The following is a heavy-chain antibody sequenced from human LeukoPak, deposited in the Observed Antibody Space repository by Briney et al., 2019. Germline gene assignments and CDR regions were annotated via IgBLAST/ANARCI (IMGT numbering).Heavy chain of an antibody. Sequence: GGSLRLSCAASGFTFSNAWMSWVRQAPGKGLEWVGRIKSKTDGGTTDYAAPVKGRFTISRDDSKNTLYLQMNSLETEDTAVYYCTTDYQRYCTNGVCYRRYFQHWGQGTLVTVSS. CDR1: GFTFSNAW. V-gene: IGHV3-15*01. D-gene: IGHD2-8*01. J-gene: IGHJ1*01. CDR2: IKSKTDGGTT. CDR3: TTDYQRYCTNGVCYRRYFQH.